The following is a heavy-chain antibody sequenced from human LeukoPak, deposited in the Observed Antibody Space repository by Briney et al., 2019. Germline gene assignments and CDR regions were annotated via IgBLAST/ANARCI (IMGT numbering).Heavy chain of an antibody. V-gene: IGHV3-23*01. CDR2: ISGSGGST. CDR3: AKPIEQQLVFVLFDY. J-gene: IGHJ4*02. D-gene: IGHD6-13*01. CDR1: GFTFSSYA. Sequence: GGSLRLSCAASGFTFSSYAMSWVRQAPGKGLEWVSAISGSGGSTYYADSVKGRFTISRDNSKNTLYLQMNSLRAEDTAVYYCAKPIEQQLVFVLFDYWGQGTLVTVAS.